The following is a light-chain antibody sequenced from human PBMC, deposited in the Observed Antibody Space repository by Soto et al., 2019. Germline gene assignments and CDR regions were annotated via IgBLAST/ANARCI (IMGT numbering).Light chain of an antibody. J-gene: IGKJ4*01. CDR3: MQALQIGLLT. CDR1: QSLLHSNGYNY. V-gene: IGKV2-28*01. CDR2: LGS. Sequence: DIVMTQSPLSLPVTPGEPASISCRSSQSLLHSNGYNYLDWYLQKPGQSPQLLIYLGSNRASGVPDRFSGSGAGTDVTLKISRVEAEDVGVYYFMQALQIGLLTFGGGTKVEIK.